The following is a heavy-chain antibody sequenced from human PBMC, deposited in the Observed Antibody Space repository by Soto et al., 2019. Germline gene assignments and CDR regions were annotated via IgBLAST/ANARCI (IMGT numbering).Heavy chain of an antibody. CDR2: ISFEGNTQ. V-gene: IGHV3-30*05. D-gene: IGHD1-1*01. J-gene: IGHJ6*02. CDR3: ASGAEHQLLSRDYFYGMDV. Sequence: QVQLVESGGGVVQPGRSLRLSCAASGFTLSRYGMHWVRQAPGKGLEWVAVISFEGNTQYYADSVKGRFTISRDNSKDTLSLQIHSLRPEDTAVYYCASGAEHQLLSRDYFYGMDVWGQGTTVSVSS. CDR1: GFTLSRYG.